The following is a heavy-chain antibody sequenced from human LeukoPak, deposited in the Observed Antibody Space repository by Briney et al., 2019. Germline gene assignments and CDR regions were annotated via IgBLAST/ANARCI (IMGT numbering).Heavy chain of an antibody. D-gene: IGHD5-12*01. J-gene: IGHJ4*02. CDR3: AKEHSDSEYFDY. CDR1: GFTFSSTA. V-gene: IGHV3-23*01. Sequence: GGSLRLSCAASGFTFSSTALSWVRQAPGKGLEWVSSISGSGGDTYYADSVKGRFTISRDNSKNTLYLEVNSLRVEDTAVYYCAKEHSDSEYFDYWGQGTLVTVSS. CDR2: ISGSGGDT.